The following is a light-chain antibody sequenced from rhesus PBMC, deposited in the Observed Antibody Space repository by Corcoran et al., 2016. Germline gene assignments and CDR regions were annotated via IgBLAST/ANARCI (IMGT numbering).Light chain of an antibody. V-gene: IGKV1S9*01. Sequence: DIQMTQSPSSLSASVGDRVTITCQASQSLNNFLNWYQQKPGKVPKLLIYRASRLQSGIPSRFMGSGSGTDVTLTIRLLQPEDFATHYCQQGYNYPLTFGGGTKVELK. CDR2: RAS. J-gene: IGKJ4*01. CDR3: QQGYNYPLT. CDR1: QSLNNF.